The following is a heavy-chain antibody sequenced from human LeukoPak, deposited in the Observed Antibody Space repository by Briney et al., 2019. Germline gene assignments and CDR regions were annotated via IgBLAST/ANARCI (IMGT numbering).Heavy chain of an antibody. D-gene: IGHD4-17*01. V-gene: IGHV5-51*01. CDR3: ARPTTVTAPAAFDF. CDR2: IYPGDSDT. Sequence: GESLKISCKGSGYTFASYWIAWVRQMPGKGLEWMGIIYPGDSDTGYSPSFQGQVTMSVDKSINTAYLQWNSLKASDTAVYYCARPTTVTAPAAFDFWGQGTMVTVSS. J-gene: IGHJ3*01. CDR1: GYTFASYW.